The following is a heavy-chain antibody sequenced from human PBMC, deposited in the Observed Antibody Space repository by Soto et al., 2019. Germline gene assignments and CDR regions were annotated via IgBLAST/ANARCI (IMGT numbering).Heavy chain of an antibody. J-gene: IGHJ4*02. CDR3: NRVSPFLTGPDY. D-gene: IGHD3-9*01. CDR1: GGTFSSYA. Sequence: GAPVKVSCKASGGTFSSYAISWVRQAPGQGLEWTGIINPSDGTTWYPQKFRGRVTVTRDSSTSTVYMELSSLRSDDTAVYYCNRVSPFLTGPDYWGQGTLVTVSS. CDR2: INPSDGTT. V-gene: IGHV1-46*03.